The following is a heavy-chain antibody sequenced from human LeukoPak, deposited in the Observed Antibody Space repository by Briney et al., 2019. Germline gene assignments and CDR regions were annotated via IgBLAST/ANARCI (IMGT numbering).Heavy chain of an antibody. V-gene: IGHV4-59*01. D-gene: IGHD4/OR15-4a*01. Sequence: SETLSLTCTVSGGSISSYYWSWIRQPPGKGLEWIGYIYYSGSTNYNPSLKSRVTISVDTSKNQFSLKLSSVTAADMAVYYCASGVLDTHYYCMDVWGKGTTVTVSS. J-gene: IGHJ6*04. CDR3: ASGVLDTHYYCMDV. CDR2: IYYSGST. CDR1: GGSISSYY.